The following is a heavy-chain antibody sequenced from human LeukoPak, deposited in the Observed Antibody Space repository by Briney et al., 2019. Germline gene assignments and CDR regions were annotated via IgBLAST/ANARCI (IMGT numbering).Heavy chain of an antibody. CDR1: GFTFSDYV. J-gene: IGHJ6*04. CDR3: ARSSVAGTGDA. D-gene: IGHD6-19*01. Sequence: GGSVRHSCAASGFTFSDYVMHWVRQAPGRGLEWVAGISYDGSNKYYAESVKGRITISRENSKNTLYLQMNSLRAEDTAVYYCARSSVAGTGDAWGKASTLTVSS. V-gene: IGHV3-30*04. CDR2: ISYDGSNK.